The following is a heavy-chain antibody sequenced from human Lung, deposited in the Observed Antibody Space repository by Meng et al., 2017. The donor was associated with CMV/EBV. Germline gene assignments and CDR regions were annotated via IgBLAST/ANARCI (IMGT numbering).Heavy chain of an antibody. V-gene: IGHV4-39*07. J-gene: IGHJ4*02. CDR2: VHSSGSP. CDR3: ARDTGNFQIDY. CDR1: GGSINTCGSY. D-gene: IGHD1-7*01. Sequence: QLQLQDSDPGLVKPSETLSLLCTVSGGSINTCGSYWCWVRRPPGQGLEWIGSVHSSGSPFYIPSLKSRLTISFDTSKNQFSLRLSSVTAADTALYYCARDTGNFQIDYWGQGTLVTVSS.